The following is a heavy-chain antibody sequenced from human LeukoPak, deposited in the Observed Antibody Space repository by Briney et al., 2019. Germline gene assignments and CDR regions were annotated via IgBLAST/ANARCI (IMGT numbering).Heavy chain of an antibody. Sequence: SETLSLTCAVYGGSFSGYYWSWIRQPPGKGLEWIGEINHSGSTNYNPSLKSRVTISVDTSKNQFSLKLSSVTAADTAVYYCARRRIYSNYYYYYYYMDVWGKGTTDTVSS. J-gene: IGHJ6*03. CDR1: GGSFSGYY. CDR2: INHSGST. D-gene: IGHD4-11*01. CDR3: ARRRIYSNYYYYYYYMDV. V-gene: IGHV4-34*01.